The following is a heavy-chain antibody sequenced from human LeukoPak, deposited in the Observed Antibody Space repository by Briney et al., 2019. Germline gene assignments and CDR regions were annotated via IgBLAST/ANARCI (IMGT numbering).Heavy chain of an antibody. CDR1: GFTFDNYA. V-gene: IGHV3-9*01. CDR3: AKDAGPTHLRGIDEYFDY. D-gene: IGHD3-10*01. Sequence: GGSLRLSCTASGFTFDNYAMHWVRQAPGKGLEWVSGIDWKNISLGYADSVQGRFIISRDNAKNSLYLQMNSLRAEDTAVYYCAKDAGPTHLRGIDEYFDYWGQGCLVVVSS. CDR2: IDWKNISL. J-gene: IGHJ4*02.